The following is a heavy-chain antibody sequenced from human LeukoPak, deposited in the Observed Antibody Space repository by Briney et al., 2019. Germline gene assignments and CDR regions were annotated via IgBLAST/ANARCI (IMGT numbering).Heavy chain of an antibody. J-gene: IGHJ4*02. Sequence: GASVKVSCKTSGYTFTSYGISWVRQAPGQGLEWMGWISAYNGNTNYAQKLLGRVTMTTDTSTSTAYMELRSLRSDDTAVYYCARGYRLSAYSSSWYSALKNTVKYGTRALGFDYWGQGTLVTVSS. CDR2: ISAYNGNT. V-gene: IGHV1-18*01. D-gene: IGHD6-13*01. CDR3: ARGYRLSAYSSSWYSALKNTVKYGTRALGFDY. CDR1: GYTFTSYG.